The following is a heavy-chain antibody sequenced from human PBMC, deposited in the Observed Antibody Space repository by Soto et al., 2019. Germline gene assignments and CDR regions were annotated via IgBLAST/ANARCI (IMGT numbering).Heavy chain of an antibody. J-gene: IGHJ3*02. D-gene: IGHD4-17*01. V-gene: IGHV3-9*01. Sequence: EVQLVESGGGWVQPGRSLRLSCAASGFTFDAYAMHWVRQAPGKGLEWVSGMSWKSGSIGYADSVKGRFTISRDNAKNYLYLQMNSVRAEDTALYYCAKWDDYGDRKEAFDIWGQGTMVTVSS. CDR2: MSWKSGSI. CDR3: AKWDDYGDRKEAFDI. CDR1: GFTFDAYA.